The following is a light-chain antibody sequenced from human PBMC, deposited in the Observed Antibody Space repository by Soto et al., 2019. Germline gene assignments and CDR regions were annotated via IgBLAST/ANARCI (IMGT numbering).Light chain of an antibody. V-gene: IGKV1-5*03. CDR1: QSISSW. CDR2: KAS. CDR3: QKYNSYQIT. J-gene: IGKJ5*01. Sequence: DIQMTQSPSTLSASVGDRVTITCRASQSISSWLARYQQKPGKAPKLLIYKASSLESGVPSRLSGSGSGTELNLTISRLQPDDFATYYCQKYNSYQITCGQGTRLEIK.